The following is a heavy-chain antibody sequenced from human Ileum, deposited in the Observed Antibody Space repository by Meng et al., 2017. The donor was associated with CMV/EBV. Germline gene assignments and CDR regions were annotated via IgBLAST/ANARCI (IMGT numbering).Heavy chain of an antibody. J-gene: IGHJ4*02. V-gene: IGHV4-34*01. CDR2: INHSGST. D-gene: IGHD3-3*01. CDR1: GCC. CDR3: ARGGRRRNLRFLEWSMYYFDY. Sequence: GCCWSWIRQPPGKGLEWIGEINHSGSTNYSPSLKSRVTISVDTSKNQFSLKLSSVTAADTAVYYCARGGRRRNLRFLEWSMYYFDYWGQGTLVTVSS.